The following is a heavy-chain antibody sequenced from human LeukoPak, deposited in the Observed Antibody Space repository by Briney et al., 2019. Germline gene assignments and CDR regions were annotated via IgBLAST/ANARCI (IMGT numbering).Heavy chain of an antibody. CDR2: IRYDGSNK. CDR3: AKVGQYYDFWSGYYMDYMDA. J-gene: IGHJ6*03. Sequence: GSLRLSCAASGFTFSSYGMHWVRQAPGKGLEWVAFIRYDGSNKYYADSVKGRFTISRDNSKNTLYLQMNSLRAEDTAVYYCAKVGQYYDFWSGYYMDYMDAWGKGTTVTVSS. CDR1: GFTFSSYG. D-gene: IGHD3-3*01. V-gene: IGHV3-30*02.